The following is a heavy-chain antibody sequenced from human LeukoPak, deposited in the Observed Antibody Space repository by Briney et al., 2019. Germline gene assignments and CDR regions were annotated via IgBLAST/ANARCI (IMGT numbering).Heavy chain of an antibody. D-gene: IGHD3-3*01. V-gene: IGHV3-15*01. J-gene: IGHJ4*02. CDR1: GFTFSNAW. Sequence: SGGSLRLSCAASGFTFSNAWMSWVRQAPGKGLEWVGRIKSKTDGGTTDYAAPVKGRFTISRDDSKNTLYLQMNSLKTEDTAVYYCTTVTIFGVVINYFDYWGQGTLVTVPS. CDR2: IKSKTDGGTT. CDR3: TTVTIFGVVINYFDY.